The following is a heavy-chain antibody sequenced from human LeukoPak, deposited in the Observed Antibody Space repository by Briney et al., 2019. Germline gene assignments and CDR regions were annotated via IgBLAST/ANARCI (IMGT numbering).Heavy chain of an antibody. CDR1: GFTFSSYA. Sequence: GGSLRLSCAASGFTFSSYAMSWVRQAPGKGLEWVSAISGSGGSTYYADSVKGRFTISRDNSKNTLYLQINSLGAEDTAIYYCAKDIAQGYTFGSIEQDYWGQGTLVTVSS. J-gene: IGHJ4*02. CDR2: ISGSGGST. D-gene: IGHD5-18*01. V-gene: IGHV3-23*01. CDR3: AKDIAQGYTFGSIEQDY.